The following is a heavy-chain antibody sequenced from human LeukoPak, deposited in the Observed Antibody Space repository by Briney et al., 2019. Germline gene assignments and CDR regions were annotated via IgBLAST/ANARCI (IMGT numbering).Heavy chain of an antibody. CDR2: MIPIFGTA. Sequence: SVKVSCKASGGTFSSYAISWVRQAPGQGLEWMGRMIPIFGTANYAQKFQGRVTITTDESTSTAYMELSSLRSEDTAVYYCARGAGPEMATISETFDYWGQGTLVTVSS. J-gene: IGHJ4*02. CDR3: ARGAGPEMATISETFDY. CDR1: GGTFSSYA. V-gene: IGHV1-69*05. D-gene: IGHD5-24*01.